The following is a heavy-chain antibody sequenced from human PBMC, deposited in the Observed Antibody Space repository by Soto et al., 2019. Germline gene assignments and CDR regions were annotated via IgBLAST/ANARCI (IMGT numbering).Heavy chain of an antibody. CDR3: ATHRDGYHPKWFDL. CDR1: GYTLTELS. V-gene: IGHV1-24*01. CDR2: FDPEDGET. Sequence: ASVEVSCKVSGYTLTELSVHWERQAPGKGLEWMGGFDPEDGETIYAQKFQGRVTMTEDTSTDTAYMELSSLRSEDTAVYYCATHRDGYHPKWFDLWGEGTL. J-gene: IGHJ5*02. D-gene: IGHD5-12*01.